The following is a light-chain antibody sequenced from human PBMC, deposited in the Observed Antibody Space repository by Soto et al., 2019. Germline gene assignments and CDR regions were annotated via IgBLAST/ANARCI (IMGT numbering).Light chain of an antibody. CDR3: SLYTGSSTPLYV. CDR1: SSDVGGYNY. V-gene: IGLV2-14*01. J-gene: IGLJ1*01. CDR2: EVS. Sequence: SVLTQPASVSRSPGQSITISCTGTSSDVGGYNYVSWYQQHPGKAPKLMIYEVSNRPSGVSNRFPGSKSGNTASLTISGLQAEDVADYYCSLYTGSSTPLYVFGTGPKATVL.